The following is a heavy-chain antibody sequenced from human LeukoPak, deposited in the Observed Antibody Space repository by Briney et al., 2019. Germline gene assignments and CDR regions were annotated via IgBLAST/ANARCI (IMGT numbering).Heavy chain of an antibody. J-gene: IGHJ6*03. D-gene: IGHD1-1*01. CDR1: GFTFSSYW. CDR3: ARDGSRREYYYYYMDV. Sequence: GGSLRLSCAASGFTFSSYWMSWVRQAPGKGLEWVANIKQDGSGKYDVDSVKGRFTISRDNAKNSLYLQMNSLRAEDTAVYYCARDGSRREYYYYYMDVWGKGTTVTVSS. V-gene: IGHV3-7*01. CDR2: IKQDGSGK.